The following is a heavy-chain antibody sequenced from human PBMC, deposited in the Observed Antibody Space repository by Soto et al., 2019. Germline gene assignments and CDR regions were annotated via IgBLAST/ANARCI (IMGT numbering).Heavy chain of an antibody. Sequence: SETLSLTCTVYGGSFSGYYWSWIRQPPGKGLEWIGEINHSGSTNYNPSLKSRVTISVDTSKNQFSLKLSSVTAADTAVYYCARPAGDGYNTHLNYYYYGMDVWGQGTRVTVSS. J-gene: IGHJ6*02. CDR2: INHSGST. CDR1: GGSFSGYY. CDR3: ARPAGDGYNTHLNYYYYGMDV. D-gene: IGHD5-12*01. V-gene: IGHV4-34*01.